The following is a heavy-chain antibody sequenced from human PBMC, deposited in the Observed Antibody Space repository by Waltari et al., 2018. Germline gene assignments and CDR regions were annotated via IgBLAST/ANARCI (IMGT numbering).Heavy chain of an antibody. J-gene: IGHJ1*01. V-gene: IGHV1-69*08. CDR3: ARGRDGYNVAPAEYFQH. D-gene: IGHD5-12*01. Sequence: QVQLVQSGAEGKKPGSSVKVSCTASGGTFRSYAISWVRPAPGQGLEWMGRMMPIFGTANYAQKFQGRVTIAADKSTSTAYMELSSLRSEDTAVYYCARGRDGYNVAPAEYFQHWGQGTLVTVSS. CDR1: GGTFRSYA. CDR2: MMPIFGTA.